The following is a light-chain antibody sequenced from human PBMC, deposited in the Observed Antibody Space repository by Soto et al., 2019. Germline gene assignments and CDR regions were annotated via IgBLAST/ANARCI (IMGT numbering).Light chain of an antibody. J-gene: IGKJ2*01. CDR2: GAS. Sequence: EIVLTQSPGTLSLSPGERDTLSCRASQSVPSDWLAWYRHKPGQAPRLLIYGASSRATGVPDRVSGSGSGTDFTLTINRREPEDFAVYYWQQYGNFPYTFGQGTKLEIK. CDR1: QSVPSDW. CDR3: QQYGNFPYT. V-gene: IGKV3-20*01.